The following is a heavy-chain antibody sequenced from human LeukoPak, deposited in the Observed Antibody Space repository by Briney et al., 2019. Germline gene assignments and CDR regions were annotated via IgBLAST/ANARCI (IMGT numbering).Heavy chain of an antibody. Sequence: PGGSLRLSCAASGFTFSSYVMNWIRQAPGKGLEWVSGISASPGSTYYADSVKGRFTISRDNSKNTLYLQMNSLRAEDTAVYYCARYYYGSGSYPQGYWGQGTLVTVSS. CDR2: ISASPGST. J-gene: IGHJ4*02. V-gene: IGHV3-23*01. CDR3: ARYYYGSGSYPQGY. D-gene: IGHD3-10*01. CDR1: GFTFSSYV.